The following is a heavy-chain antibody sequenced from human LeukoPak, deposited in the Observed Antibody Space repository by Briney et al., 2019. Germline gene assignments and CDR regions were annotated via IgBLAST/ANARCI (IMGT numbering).Heavy chain of an antibody. CDR3: SRSAYYDGSGNYYDY. D-gene: IGHD3-22*01. J-gene: IGHJ4*02. V-gene: IGHV3-74*01. CDR2: ISDGGSTT. CDR1: GFPLSDHY. Sequence: GGAPRLSLAAPGFPLSDHYNEWVRPAPGEGVGWGSPISDGGSTTTYADSVKGRFTISRDNAKNTLYLQMNGLRAEDTAVYYCSRSAYYDGSGNYYDYWGQGTLVTVSS.